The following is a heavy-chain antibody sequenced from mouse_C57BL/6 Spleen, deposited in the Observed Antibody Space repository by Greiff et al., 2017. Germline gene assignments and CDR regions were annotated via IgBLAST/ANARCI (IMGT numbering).Heavy chain of an antibody. CDR2: INPNNGGT. D-gene: IGHD2-3*01. V-gene: IGHV1-22*01. J-gene: IGHJ3*01. CDR3: ARGEGYDGYYEAFAY. Sequence: EVQLQQSGPELVKPGASVKMSCKASGYTFTDYNMHWVKQSHGKSLEWIGYINPNNGGTSYNQKFKGKATLTVDKSSSPAYMQLSSLTSEDSAVYYCARGEGYDGYYEAFAYWGQGTLVTVSA. CDR1: GYTFTDYN.